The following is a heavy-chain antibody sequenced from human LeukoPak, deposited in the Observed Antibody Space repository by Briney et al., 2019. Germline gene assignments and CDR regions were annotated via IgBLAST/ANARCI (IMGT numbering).Heavy chain of an antibody. J-gene: IGHJ3*02. CDR3: ARLPYCSSTSCPDAFDI. CDR2: IYTSGGT. CDR1: GGSISDYY. Sequence: PSETLSLTCTVSGGSISDYYWNWIRQPAGKGLEWIGRIYTSGGTNYSPSLKSRVTMSVDTSKDQFSLKLSSVTAADTAVYYCARLPYCSSTSCPDAFDIWGQGTMVTVSS. D-gene: IGHD2-2*01. V-gene: IGHV4-4*07.